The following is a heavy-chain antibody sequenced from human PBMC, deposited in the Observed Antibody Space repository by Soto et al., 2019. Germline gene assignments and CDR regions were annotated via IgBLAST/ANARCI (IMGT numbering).Heavy chain of an antibody. J-gene: IGHJ4*02. D-gene: IGHD6-19*01. CDR2: IYYSGST. CDR1: GGSISSYY. CDR3: ARSEEQWIVYFDS. Sequence: PSETLSLTCTVSGGSISSYYWSWIRQPPGKGLEWIGYIYYSGSTDYNPSLKSRVAISGDTSKNQFSLTMNSVTAAHTAVYYCARSEEQWIVYFDSWGQGILVTVSS. V-gene: IGHV4-59*01.